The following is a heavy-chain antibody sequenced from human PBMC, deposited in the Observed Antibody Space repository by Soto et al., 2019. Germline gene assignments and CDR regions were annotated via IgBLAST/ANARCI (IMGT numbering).Heavy chain of an antibody. D-gene: IGHD3-22*01. CDR3: ARGGSYDSSGYYFDY. V-gene: IGHV4-30-2*01. CDR2: IYHSGST. CDR1: GGSISSGGYS. Sequence: SETLSLTCAVSGGSISSGGYSWSWIRQPPGKGLEWIGYIYHSGSTYYNPSLKSRVTISVDRSKNQFSLKLSSVTAADTAVYYCARGGSYDSSGYYFDYWGQGTLVTVSS. J-gene: IGHJ4*02.